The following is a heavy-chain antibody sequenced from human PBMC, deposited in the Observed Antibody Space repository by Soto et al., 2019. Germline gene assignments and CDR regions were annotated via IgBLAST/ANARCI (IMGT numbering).Heavy chain of an antibody. J-gene: IGHJ4*02. V-gene: IGHV4-39*01. CDR2: IYYSGRT. CDR3: ARQRTTVVTQAYFDH. Sequence: SETLSLTCIDSGESISSSSYYWGWIRQPPGKGLEWIGSIYYSGRTYYNPSFKSRVTISIDTSKNQFSLKLSSVTATDTAVYYCARQRTTVVTQAYFDHWGQGALVTVSS. CDR1: GESISSSSYY. D-gene: IGHD2-21*02.